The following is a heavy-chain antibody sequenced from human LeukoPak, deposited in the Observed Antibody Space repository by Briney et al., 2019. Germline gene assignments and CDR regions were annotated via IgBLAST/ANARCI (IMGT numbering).Heavy chain of an antibody. J-gene: IGHJ3*02. CDR1: GGSISSGGYY. CDR3: ARDCSSTSCYKVGAFDI. CDR2: IYHSGST. D-gene: IGHD2-2*02. V-gene: IGHV4-30-2*01. Sequence: PSETLSLTCTVSGGSISSGGYYWSWIRQPPGKGLEWIGYIYHSGSTYYNPSLKSRVTISVDRSKNQFSLKLSSVTAADTAVYYCARDCSSTSCYKVGAFDIWGQGTMVTVSS.